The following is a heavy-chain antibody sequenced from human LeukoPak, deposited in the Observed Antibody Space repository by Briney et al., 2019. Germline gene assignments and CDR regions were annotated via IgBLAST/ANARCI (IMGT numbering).Heavy chain of an antibody. Sequence: ASVKVSCKASGGTFSSYDINWVRQATGQGLEWMGWMNPNSGNTGYAQKFQGRVTMTRDTSISTAYMELSRLRSDDTAVYYCARDIYADYCSSTSCYEEDYWGQGTLVTVSS. CDR1: GGTFSSYD. CDR2: MNPNSGNT. V-gene: IGHV1-8*02. J-gene: IGHJ4*02. D-gene: IGHD2-2*01. CDR3: ARDIYADYCSSTSCYEEDY.